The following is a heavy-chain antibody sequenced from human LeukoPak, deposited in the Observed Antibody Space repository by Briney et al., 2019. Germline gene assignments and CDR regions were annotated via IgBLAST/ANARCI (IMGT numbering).Heavy chain of an antibody. CDR3: ARDGKAAGVYYFDY. J-gene: IGHJ4*02. Sequence: GGSLRLSCAASGFTFSSYEMNWVRQAPGKGLEWVSYISSSGSTIYYADSVKGRFTISRDNAKNSLYLQMNSLRAEDTAVYYCARDGKAAGVYYFDYWGQGTLVTVSS. CDR2: ISSSGSTI. V-gene: IGHV3-48*03. D-gene: IGHD6-13*01. CDR1: GFTFSSYE.